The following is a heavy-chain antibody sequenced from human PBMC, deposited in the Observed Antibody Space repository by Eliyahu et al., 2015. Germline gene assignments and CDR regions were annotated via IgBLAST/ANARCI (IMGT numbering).Heavy chain of an antibody. Sequence: QVQLVQSGAEVKKPGASVKVSCEASGYIFTNYYMHWVRQAPGQGLEWMGIINPSGGRTTYAQKFQGRVTMTRDTSTSTVYMELSSLRSEDTAVYYCARDRTMGPSSGYYDCDYWGQGTLVTVSS. CDR2: INPSGGRT. D-gene: IGHD3-22*01. CDR3: ARDRTMGPSSGYYDCDY. V-gene: IGHV1-46*01. CDR1: GYIFTNYY. J-gene: IGHJ4*02.